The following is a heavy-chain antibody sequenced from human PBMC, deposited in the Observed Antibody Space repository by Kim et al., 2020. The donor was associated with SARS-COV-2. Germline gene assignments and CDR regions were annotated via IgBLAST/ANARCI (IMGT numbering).Heavy chain of an antibody. J-gene: IGHJ6*01. CDR1: GFTFDDYA. CDR3: AKDIGYYGSGSGGMDV. Sequence: GGSLRLSCAASGFTFDDYAMHWVRQATGKGLEWVSGISWNSGSIGYADSVKGRFTISRDNAKNSLYLQMNSLRAKYTALYYCAKDIGYYGSGSGGMDVWG. D-gene: IGHD3-10*01. V-gene: IGHV3-9*01. CDR2: ISWNSGSI.